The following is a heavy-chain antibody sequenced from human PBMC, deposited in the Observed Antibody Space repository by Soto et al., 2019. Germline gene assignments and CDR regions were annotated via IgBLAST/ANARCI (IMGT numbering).Heavy chain of an antibody. D-gene: IGHD3-10*01. CDR1: GFTFSSYG. V-gene: IGHV3-33*01. J-gene: IGHJ4*02. CDR2: IWYDGSNK. CDR3: ARGYYYGSGSYYPLGY. Sequence: QVQLVESGGGVVQPGRSLRLSCAASGFTFSSYGMHWVRQAPGKGLEWVAVIWYDGSNKYYADSVKGRFTISRDNSKNXLYVQMNSLRDEDTAVYYCARGYYYGSGSYYPLGYWGQGTLVTVSS.